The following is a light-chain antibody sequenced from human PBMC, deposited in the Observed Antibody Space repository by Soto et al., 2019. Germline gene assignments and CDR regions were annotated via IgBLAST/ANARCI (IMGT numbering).Light chain of an antibody. CDR2: AAS. CDR1: QSISSY. Sequence: DIQKTQSPSSRSAAVRDRVTITCRASQSISSYLNWYQQKPGKAPKIMIYAASSLQSGVPYRFSGSGSGTDFTLTISSLEPEYFATYYCQQSYSTPPTFGQGTKVDIK. V-gene: IGKV1-39*01. J-gene: IGKJ1*01. CDR3: QQSYSTPPT.